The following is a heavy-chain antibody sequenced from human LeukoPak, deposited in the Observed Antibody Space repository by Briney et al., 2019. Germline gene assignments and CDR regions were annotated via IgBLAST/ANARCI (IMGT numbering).Heavy chain of an antibody. CDR3: ARVEDGYCSGGSCYRGYYYYYGMDV. J-gene: IGHJ6*02. CDR1: GGSISSYY. D-gene: IGHD2-15*01. CDR2: IYTSGST. V-gene: IGHV4-4*07. Sequence: SDTLSLTCTVSGGSISSYYWSWIRQPAGKGLEWIGRIYTSGSTNYNPSLKSRVTMSVDTSKNQFSLKLSSVTAADTAVYYCARVEDGYCSGGSCYRGYYYYYGMDVWGQGTTVTVSS.